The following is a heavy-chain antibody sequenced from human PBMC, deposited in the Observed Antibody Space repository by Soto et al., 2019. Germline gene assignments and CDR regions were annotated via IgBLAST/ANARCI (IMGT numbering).Heavy chain of an antibody. CDR2: MYYSGST. CDR3: ARRGSSYASMEDD. Sequence: QLQLQESGPGLVKPSETLSLTCSVSGGSISSSYYYWGWIRQPPGKGLEWIASMYYSGSTYYNPSLRSRATISVDTSKHQVSLKLSSVTAADTAVYDCARRGSSYASMEDDWGQGTLVTVSS. D-gene: IGHD2-2*01. CDR1: GGSISSSYYY. J-gene: IGHJ4*02. V-gene: IGHV4-39*01.